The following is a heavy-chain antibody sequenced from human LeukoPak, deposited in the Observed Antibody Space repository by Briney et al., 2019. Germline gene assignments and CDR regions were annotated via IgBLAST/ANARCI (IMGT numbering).Heavy chain of an antibody. CDR2: IYTSGST. Sequence: SETLSLTCTVSGGSISSYYWSWIRQPAGKGLEWIGRIYTSGSTNYNPSLKSRVTMSVDTSKNQFSLKLSSVTAADTAVYYCARDAPYDSSGYYYYYYYYYMDVWAKGPRSPSP. CDR1: GGSISSYY. CDR3: ARDAPYDSSGYYYYYYYYYMDV. V-gene: IGHV4-4*07. J-gene: IGHJ6*03. D-gene: IGHD3-22*01.